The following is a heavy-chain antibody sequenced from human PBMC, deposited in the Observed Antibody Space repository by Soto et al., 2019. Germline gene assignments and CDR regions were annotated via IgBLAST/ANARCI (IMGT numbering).Heavy chain of an antibody. V-gene: IGHV4-4*07. CDR1: GGSISSYY. CDR3: AGRHLHYYYYGMDV. CDR2: IYTSGST. J-gene: IGHJ6*02. Sequence: SETLSLTCTVSGGSISSYYWSWIRHPAGKGLEWIGRIYTSGSTNYNPSLKSRVTMSVDTSKNQFSLKLSSVTAADTAVYYCAGRHLHYYYYGMDVWGQGTTVTVSS.